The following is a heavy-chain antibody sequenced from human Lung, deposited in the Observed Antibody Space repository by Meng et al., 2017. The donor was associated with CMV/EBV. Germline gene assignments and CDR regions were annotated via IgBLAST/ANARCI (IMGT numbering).Heavy chain of an antibody. V-gene: IGHV3-7*01. CDR3: ARDPGFGALDF. D-gene: IGHD3-10*01. Sequence: GESXKISCSASGFTFRTSWMSWVRQAPGRGLEWVANIKHDGSEEYYVDFLTGRFTISRDNAKNSLYLQMNSLRAEDTALYYCARDPGFGALDFWGQGPLVTVSS. CDR2: IKHDGSEE. CDR1: GFTFRTSW. J-gene: IGHJ4*02.